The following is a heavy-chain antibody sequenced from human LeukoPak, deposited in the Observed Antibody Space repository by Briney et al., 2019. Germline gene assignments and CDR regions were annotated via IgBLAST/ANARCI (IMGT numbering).Heavy chain of an antibody. Sequence: SETLSLTCVVSGGSISSTIYSWGWIRQPPGKGLEWIGNIYHSGSTYYNPSLESRVTISVDRSKNHFSLNLRSVTAADSAVYFCVRESGPTADDAFDIWGQGTMVTVSS. CDR2: IYHSGST. J-gene: IGHJ3*02. CDR3: VRESGPTADDAFDI. D-gene: IGHD2-21*02. V-gene: IGHV4-30-2*01. CDR1: GGSISSTIYS.